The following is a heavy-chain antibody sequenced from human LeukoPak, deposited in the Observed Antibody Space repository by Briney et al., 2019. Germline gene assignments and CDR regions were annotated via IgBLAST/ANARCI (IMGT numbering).Heavy chain of an antibody. D-gene: IGHD3-10*01. V-gene: IGHV3-74*01. CDR3: ARVGGTYVALPPDY. CDR1: GFTFSSYW. Sequence: GGSLRLSCAASGFTFSSYWMHWVRQGPGKGLVWVSRINNDGRTTSYADSVKGRFTISRDNAKNTLYLQMNSLRAEDTAVYYCARVGGTYVALPPDYWGRGTLVTVSS. J-gene: IGHJ4*02. CDR2: INNDGRTT.